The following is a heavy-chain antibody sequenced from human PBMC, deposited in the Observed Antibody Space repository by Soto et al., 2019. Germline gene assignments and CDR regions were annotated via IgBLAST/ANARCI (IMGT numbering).Heavy chain of an antibody. CDR3: ARGYDFWSGYLHKQDYGMDV. J-gene: IGHJ6*02. CDR2: IYYSGST. Sequence: SETLSLTCTVSGGSISSYYWSWIRQHPGKGLEWIGYIYYSGSTYYNPSLKSRVTISVDTSKNQFSLKLSSVTAADTAVYYCARGYDFWSGYLHKQDYGMDVWGQGTTVTVSS. CDR1: GGSISSYY. V-gene: IGHV4-59*06. D-gene: IGHD3-3*01.